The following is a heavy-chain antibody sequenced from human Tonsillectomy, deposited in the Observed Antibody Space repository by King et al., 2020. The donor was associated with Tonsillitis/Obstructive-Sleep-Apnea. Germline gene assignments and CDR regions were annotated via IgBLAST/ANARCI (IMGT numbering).Heavy chain of an antibody. CDR1: GFTFGSYA. V-gene: IGHV3-23*04. CDR3: AEGDDDLWRGYYYYGMDV. D-gene: IGHD3-3*01. CDR2: ISGSDGST. Sequence: EVQLVESGGGLVQPGGSLRLSCAASGFTFGSYAMSWVRQAPGKGLEWFSAISGSDGSTYYADSVKGRFTVSRDNSKNTLYLQMNSLRAEDTAVYYCAEGDDDLWRGYYYYGMDVWGQGTTVTVSS. J-gene: IGHJ6*02.